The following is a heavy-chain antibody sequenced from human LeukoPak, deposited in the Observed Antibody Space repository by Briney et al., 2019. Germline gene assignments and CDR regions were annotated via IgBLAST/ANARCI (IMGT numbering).Heavy chain of an antibody. CDR2: TRYDGSNK. CDR1: GFTFSSYG. J-gene: IGHJ6*03. Sequence: PGGSLRLSCAASGFTFSSYGMHWVRQAPGKGLEWVAFTRYDGSNKYYADSVKGRFTISRDNSKNTLYLQMNSLRAEDTAVYYCAKDMGQYDFWSGQNYYYYMDVWGKGTTVTVSS. D-gene: IGHD3-3*01. CDR3: AKDMGQYDFWSGQNYYYYMDV. V-gene: IGHV3-30*02.